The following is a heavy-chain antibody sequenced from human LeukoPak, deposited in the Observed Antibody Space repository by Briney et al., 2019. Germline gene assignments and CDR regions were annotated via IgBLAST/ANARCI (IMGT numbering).Heavy chain of an antibody. J-gene: IGHJ4*02. CDR2: IKQDGSEK. V-gene: IGHV3-7*04. CDR3: ARGTIAAAGYYHFDY. D-gene: IGHD6-13*01. Sequence: PGGSLRLSCAASGFTFSSYWMSWVRQAPGKGLEWVANIKQDGSEKYYVDSVKGRFTISRDNAKNSLYLQTNSLRAEDTAVYYCARGTIAAAGYYHFDYWGQGTQVTVSS. CDR1: GFTFSSYW.